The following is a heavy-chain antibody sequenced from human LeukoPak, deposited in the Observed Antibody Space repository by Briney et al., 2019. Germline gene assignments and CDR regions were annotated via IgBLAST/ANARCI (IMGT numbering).Heavy chain of an antibody. Sequence: GASVKVSCKASGGTFSSYAISWVRQAPGQGLEWMGGIIPIFGTANYAQKFQGRVTTTADESTSTAYMELSSLRSEDTAVYYCARDHLDYGDFHDAFDIWGQGTMVTVSS. CDR3: ARDHLDYGDFHDAFDI. V-gene: IGHV1-69*13. CDR2: IIPIFGTA. CDR1: GGTFSSYA. D-gene: IGHD4-17*01. J-gene: IGHJ3*02.